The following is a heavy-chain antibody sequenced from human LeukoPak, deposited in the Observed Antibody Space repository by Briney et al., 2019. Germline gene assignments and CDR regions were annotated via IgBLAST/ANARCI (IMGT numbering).Heavy chain of an antibody. Sequence: ASVKVSCKASGYTFTSYDINWVRQATGQGLEWVGWMNPNSGDTGYPQKFQGRVTMTRDTSITTAYMELSSLRSEDTAVYYCARVGCSGGSCSALFDYWGQGTLVTVSS. CDR1: GYTFTSYD. V-gene: IGHV1-8*01. D-gene: IGHD2-15*01. J-gene: IGHJ4*02. CDR2: MNPNSGDT. CDR3: ARVGCSGGSCSALFDY.